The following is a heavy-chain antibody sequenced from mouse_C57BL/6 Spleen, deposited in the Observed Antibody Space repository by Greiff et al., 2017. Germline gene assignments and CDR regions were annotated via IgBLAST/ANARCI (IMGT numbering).Heavy chain of an antibody. D-gene: IGHD2-1*01. CDR2: IWADGST. CDR1: GFSLTSYG. Sequence: VKLVESGPGLVAPSQRLSITCTVSGFSLTSYGVSWVRQPPGKGLEWLGVIWADGSTNNHSALIPRLSISQENSKSQVFLKLNSLQTDDTATYYCAKGVTPYYYAMDYWGQGTSVTVSS. J-gene: IGHJ4*01. CDR3: AKGVTPYYYAMDY. V-gene: IGHV2-3*01.